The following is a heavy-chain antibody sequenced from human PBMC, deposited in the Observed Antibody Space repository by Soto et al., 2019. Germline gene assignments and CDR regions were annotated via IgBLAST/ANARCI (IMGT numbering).Heavy chain of an antibody. V-gene: IGHV3-7*03. Sequence: GGSLRLSCAASGFTFSSYWMSWVRQAPGKGLEWVANIKQDGSEKYYVDSVKGRFTISRDNAKNSLYLQMNSLRAEDTAVYYCARVMTTVTKYWFDPWGQGTLVTVSS. D-gene: IGHD4-4*01. CDR1: GFTFSSYW. CDR2: IKQDGSEK. CDR3: ARVMTTVTKYWFDP. J-gene: IGHJ5*02.